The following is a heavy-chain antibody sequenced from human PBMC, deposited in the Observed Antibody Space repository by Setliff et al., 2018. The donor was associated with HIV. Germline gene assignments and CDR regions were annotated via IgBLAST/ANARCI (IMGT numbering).Heavy chain of an antibody. D-gene: IGHD3-16*01. V-gene: IGHV1-69*13. CDR1: GGTFSSFA. CDR2: IIPTFGPV. Sequence: ASVKVSCKASGGTFSSFAFNWVRQAPGQGLEWMGDIIPTFGPVHYAQKFQGRVTITADDSTKTVYMELSSLRSEDTALYYCARDYVLRGTSLGYWGQGTLVTVSS. CDR3: ARDYVLRGTSLGY. J-gene: IGHJ4*02.